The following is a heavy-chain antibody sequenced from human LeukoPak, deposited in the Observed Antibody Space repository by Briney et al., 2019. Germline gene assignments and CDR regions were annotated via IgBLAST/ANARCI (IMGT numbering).Heavy chain of an antibody. CDR1: SGSISSYY. J-gene: IGHJ4*02. CDR3: ARMYSGTSYYFDY. Sequence: PSETLSLTCTVSSGSISSYYWSWIRQPPGKGLEWIGYIYYSGSTKYNPSLKRRVTMSVDTSKNQFSLKLNSVTAADTAVYYCARMYSGTSYYFDYWGQGTLVTVSS. V-gene: IGHV4-59*01. CDR2: IYYSGST. D-gene: IGHD1-26*01.